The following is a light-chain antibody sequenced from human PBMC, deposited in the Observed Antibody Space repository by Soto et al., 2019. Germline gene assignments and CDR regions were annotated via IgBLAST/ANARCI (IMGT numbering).Light chain of an antibody. J-gene: IGLJ2*01. CDR2: EVN. V-gene: IGLV2-14*01. CDR1: SSDVGGYNY. CDR3: SSYTITNTVV. Sequence: QSALTQPASVSGSPGQSITISCTGTSSDVGGYNYVSWYQLHPGKAPKLIIYEVNNRPSGLSNRFSGSKSGNTASLTISGLQADDEGDYYCSSYTITNTVVFGGGTKLTVL.